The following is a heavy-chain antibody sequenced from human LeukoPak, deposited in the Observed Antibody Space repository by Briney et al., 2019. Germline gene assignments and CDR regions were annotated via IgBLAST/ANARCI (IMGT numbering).Heavy chain of an antibody. V-gene: IGHV1-69*01. J-gene: IGHJ4*02. CDR1: GGTFSSYA. CDR2: IIPIFGTA. CDR3: ARAGSSWYGIDY. Sequence: PWASVKVSCKASGGTFSSYAISWVRQAPRKGLEWMGGIIPIFGTANYAQKFQGRVTITADESTSTAYMELSSLRSEDTAVYYCARAGSSWYGIDYWGQGTLVTVSS. D-gene: IGHD6-13*01.